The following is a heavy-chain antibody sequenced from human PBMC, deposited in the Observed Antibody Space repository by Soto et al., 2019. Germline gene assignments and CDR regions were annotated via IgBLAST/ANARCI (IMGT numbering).Heavy chain of an antibody. CDR3: ARAPYSSGWWGFYY. J-gene: IGHJ4*02. CDR2: ISTDGSVT. CDR1: GLTFSSYW. Sequence: EVQLVESGGGLVQPGGSLRLSCAASGLTFSSYWMHWVRQAPGKGLVWVSRISTDGSVTTYADSVKGPFTISRDNAKNTLYLQMNSLRTEDTAVYYCARAPYSSGWWGFYYWGQGTLVTVSS. D-gene: IGHD6-19*01. V-gene: IGHV3-74*01.